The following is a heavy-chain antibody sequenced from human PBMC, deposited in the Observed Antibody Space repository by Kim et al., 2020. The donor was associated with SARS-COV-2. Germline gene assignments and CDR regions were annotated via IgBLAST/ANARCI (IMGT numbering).Heavy chain of an antibody. V-gene: IGHV3-15*01. J-gene: IGHJ4*02. D-gene: IGHD5-18*01. CDR3: TTDAQLWIQLWSFFDY. Sequence: APGKGRFTISRDDTKNTLYLQMNSLKTEGTAVYYCTTDAQLWIQLWSFFDYWGQGTLVTVSS.